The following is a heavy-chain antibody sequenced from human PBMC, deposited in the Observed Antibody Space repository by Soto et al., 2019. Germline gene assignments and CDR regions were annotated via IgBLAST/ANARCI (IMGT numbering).Heavy chain of an antibody. CDR2: IWYDGSNK. D-gene: IGHD3-10*01. J-gene: IGHJ1*01. CDR3: ARNDADVGVSEYFQY. CDR1: GSTFSNYG. V-gene: IGHV3-33*01. Sequence: VQLVESGGGVVQPGRSLRLSCAASGSTFSNYGMHWARQAPGKGLEWVAVIWYDGSNKYYEDSGNGRFTISRDNSKNTLYLQMNSLRAEDTAVYYCARNDADVGVSEYFQYWGQGTLVIFSS.